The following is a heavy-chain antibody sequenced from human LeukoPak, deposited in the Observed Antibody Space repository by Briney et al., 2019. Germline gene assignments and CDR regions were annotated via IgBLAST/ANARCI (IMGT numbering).Heavy chain of an antibody. J-gene: IGHJ4*02. CDR3: ARQGGDYRFDY. CDR2: ICYSGST. D-gene: IGHD4-17*01. CDR1: GGSISSYY. V-gene: IGHV4-59*08. Sequence: PSETLSLTCTVSGGSISSYYWSWIRQPPGKGLEWIGYICYSGSTNYNPSLKSRVTISVDTSKNQFSLKLSSVTAADTAVYYCARQGGDYRFDYWGQGTLVTVSS.